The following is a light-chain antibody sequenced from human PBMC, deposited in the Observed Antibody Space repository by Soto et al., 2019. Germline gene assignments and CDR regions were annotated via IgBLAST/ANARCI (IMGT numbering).Light chain of an antibody. CDR3: QQSYNSPRT. Sequence: DLQMTQSPSSLSASVGDRVTVTCRTSQSINTYLNWYQQKLGKAPKLLIYAASNLQSGVPSRFSGSGSGTYFTLTINSLQPEDFATYYCQQSYNSPRTFGQGTKVEIK. J-gene: IGKJ1*01. CDR1: QSINTY. CDR2: AAS. V-gene: IGKV1-39*01.